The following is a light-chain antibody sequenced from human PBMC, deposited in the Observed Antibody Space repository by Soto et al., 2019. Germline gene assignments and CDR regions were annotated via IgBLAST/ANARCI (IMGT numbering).Light chain of an antibody. Sequence: DIVMTQSPLSLPVTPGEPASISCRSSQSLLHSNGYNYLDWYLQKPGQSPQLLIYLGSNRASGVPDRFSGSGSGTDFTLKISRVEAEDVGAYYCMQGRQTPLTFGGGTKVEIK. V-gene: IGKV2-28*01. J-gene: IGKJ4*01. CDR2: LGS. CDR1: QSLLHSNGYNY. CDR3: MQGRQTPLT.